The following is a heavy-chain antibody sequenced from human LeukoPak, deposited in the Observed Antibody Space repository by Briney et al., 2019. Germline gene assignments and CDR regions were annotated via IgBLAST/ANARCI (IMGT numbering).Heavy chain of an antibody. D-gene: IGHD4-23*01. Sequence: PGGSLRLSCAASGFTFSSYSMNWVRQAPGKGLEWVSSISSSSSYIYYADSVKGRFTISRDNSKNTLYLQMSSLRAEDTAVYYCARDREYYGGNSLSWFDPWGQGTLVTVSS. CDR2: ISSSSSYI. V-gene: IGHV3-21*01. CDR1: GFTFSSYS. J-gene: IGHJ5*02. CDR3: ARDREYYGGNSLSWFDP.